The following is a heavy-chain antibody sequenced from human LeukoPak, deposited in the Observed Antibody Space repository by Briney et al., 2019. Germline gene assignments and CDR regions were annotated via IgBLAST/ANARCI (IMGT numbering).Heavy chain of an antibody. D-gene: IGHD6-19*01. CDR1: GYTFTGYY. CDR3: ARVDSSGWYMGGQSPTQANWFDP. Sequence: ASVKVSCKASGYTFTGYYMHWVRQAPGQGLEWMGWINPNSGGTNYAQKLQGRVTMTTDTSTSTAYMELRSLRSDDTAVYYCARVDSSGWYMGGQSPTQANWFDPWGQGTLVTVSS. CDR2: INPNSGGT. J-gene: IGHJ5*02. V-gene: IGHV1-2*02.